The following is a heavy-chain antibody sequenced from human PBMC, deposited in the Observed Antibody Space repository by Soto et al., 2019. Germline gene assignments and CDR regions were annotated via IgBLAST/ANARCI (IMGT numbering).Heavy chain of an antibody. CDR2: IYPGDSDT. CDR3: ARLTTEPRSIAVAVFLRY. V-gene: IGHV5-51*01. J-gene: IGHJ4*02. Sequence: GESLKISCKGSGYSFTSYWIGWVRQMPGKGLEWMGIIYPGDSDTRYSPSFQGQVTISADKSISTAYLQWSSLKASDTAMYYCARLTTEPRSIAVAVFLRYWGQGTLVTVSS. CDR1: GYSFTSYW. D-gene: IGHD6-19*01.